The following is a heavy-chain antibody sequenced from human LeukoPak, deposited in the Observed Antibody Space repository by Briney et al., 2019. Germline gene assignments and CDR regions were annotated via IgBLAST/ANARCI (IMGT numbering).Heavy chain of an antibody. CDR3: AKREFDSSDFDY. Sequence: PGGSLRLSCVASGFTFSTSGMHWVRRASSKGLEWVAAISYDGSNKKYADSVKGRFTISRDNSKNTLYLQMNSLRAEDTAVYYCAKREFDSSDFDYWGQGTLVTVSS. J-gene: IGHJ4*02. D-gene: IGHD3-10*01. CDR2: ISYDGSNK. V-gene: IGHV3-30*12. CDR1: GFTFSTSG.